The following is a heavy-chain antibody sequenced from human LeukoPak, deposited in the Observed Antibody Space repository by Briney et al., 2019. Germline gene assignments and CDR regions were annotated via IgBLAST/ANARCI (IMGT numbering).Heavy chain of an antibody. V-gene: IGHV3-53*01. J-gene: IGHJ4*02. CDR1: GFTVSGTY. D-gene: IGHD3-22*01. CDR3: ARYYYDSSGYPYYFDY. CDR2: IYSGGST. Sequence: GGSLRLSCAASGFTVSGTYMTWVRQAPGKGLEWVSVIYSGGSTYYADSVKGRFTISRDNSKNTVYLQMNSLRADDTAVYYCARYYYDSSGYPYYFDYWGQGTLVTVSS.